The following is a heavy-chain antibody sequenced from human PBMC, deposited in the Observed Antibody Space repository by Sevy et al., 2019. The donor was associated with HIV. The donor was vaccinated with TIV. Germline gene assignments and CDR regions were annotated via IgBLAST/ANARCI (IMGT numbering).Heavy chain of an antibody. CDR1: RSTFSKYP. Sequence: GGSPRLSCAASRSTFSKYPMTWLRQPPGKGLQWVSTIDGGADNTYYADSVKGRFTISRDNSKNMVYLQMNSLRAEDTAIYYCAYYFDFWGQGTLVTVSS. V-gene: IGHV3-23*01. J-gene: IGHJ4*02. CDR3: AYYFDF. CDR2: IDGGADNT.